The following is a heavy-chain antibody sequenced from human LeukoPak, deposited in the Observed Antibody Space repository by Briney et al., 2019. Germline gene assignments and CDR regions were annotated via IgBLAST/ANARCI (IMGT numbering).Heavy chain of an antibody. D-gene: IGHD2-2*01. CDR3: AKDYYCSSTSCSGYFDY. V-gene: IGHV3-30*18. J-gene: IGHJ4*02. CDR2: ISYDGSNK. CDR1: GFTFSSYG. Sequence: PGGSLRLSCAASGFTFSSYGMHWVRQAPGKGLEWVAVISYDGSNKYYADSVKGRFNISRDNSKNTLYLQMNSLRAEDTAVYYCAKDYYCSSTSCSGYFDYWGQGTLVTVSS.